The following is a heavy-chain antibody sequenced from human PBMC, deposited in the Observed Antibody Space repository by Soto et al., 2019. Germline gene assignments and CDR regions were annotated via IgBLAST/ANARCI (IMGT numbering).Heavy chain of an antibody. CDR1: GGSFNGYA. Sequence: QVQLVQSGAEVRKPGSSVKVSCKASGGSFNGYAISWVRQAPGQGLEWMGGIIPMFGTTSHAQRFKGRVTITADESTSIVYMEVSSLGSDDTAVYYCARAAKGETTPFDYWGQGTLVTVSS. CDR3: ARAAKGETTPFDY. V-gene: IGHV1-69*01. J-gene: IGHJ4*02. D-gene: IGHD3-10*01. CDR2: IIPMFGTT.